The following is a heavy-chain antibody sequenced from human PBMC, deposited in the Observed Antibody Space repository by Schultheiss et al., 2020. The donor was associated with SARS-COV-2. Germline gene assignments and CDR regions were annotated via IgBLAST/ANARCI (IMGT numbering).Heavy chain of an antibody. D-gene: IGHD4-23*01. Sequence: LRLSCTVSGVSISGNYYWTWIRQPAGKGLEWIGHIYYSGSTYYNPSLKSRVTISVDTSKNQFSLKLSSVTAADTAVYYCARHDYGGNYFFDYWGQGTLVTVSS. J-gene: IGHJ4*02. CDR3: ARHDYGGNYFFDY. V-gene: IGHV4-30-4*01. CDR2: IYYSGST. CDR1: GVSISGNYY.